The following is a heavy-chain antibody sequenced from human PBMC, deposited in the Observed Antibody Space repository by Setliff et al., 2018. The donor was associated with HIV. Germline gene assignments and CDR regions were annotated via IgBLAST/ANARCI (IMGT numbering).Heavy chain of an antibody. J-gene: IGHJ4*02. CDR1: GGSISSYY. V-gene: IGHV4-59*12. D-gene: IGHD6-13*01. CDR2: INYSGTT. Sequence: SETLSLTCTVSGGSISSYYWSWIRQPPGKRLEWIGHINYSGTTNYNPSLKSRVTISLDTSKNQFSLKLSSVTAADTAVYYCARGIAAAEGYFDYWGQGTLVTVSS. CDR3: ARGIAAAEGYFDY.